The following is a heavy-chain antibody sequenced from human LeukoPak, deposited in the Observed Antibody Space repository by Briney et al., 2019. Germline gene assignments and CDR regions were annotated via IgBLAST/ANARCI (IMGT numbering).Heavy chain of an antibody. CDR1: GFTFSSYG. D-gene: IGHD5-12*01. CDR3: ARDVYSGYAISYYFDY. Sequence: GGSLRLSCAASGFTFSSYGMHWVRQAPGKGLEWVAVIWYDGSNKYYADSVKGRFTISRDNSKSTLYLQMNSLRAEDTAVYYCARDVYSGYAISYYFDYWGQGTLVTVSS. V-gene: IGHV3-33*01. J-gene: IGHJ4*02. CDR2: IWYDGSNK.